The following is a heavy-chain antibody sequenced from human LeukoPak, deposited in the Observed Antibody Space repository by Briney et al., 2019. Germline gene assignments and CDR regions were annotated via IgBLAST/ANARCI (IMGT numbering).Heavy chain of an antibody. D-gene: IGHD3-16*01. CDR1: GYTFIGYY. Sequence: ASVTVSCKASGYTFIGYYMHWVRQAPGQGLEWMGWINPNGGGTNYAQKFQGRVTMTRDTSISTAYMELSRLRYDDTAVYYCARVRYRLAETYIDYWGQGTLVTVSS. J-gene: IGHJ4*02. CDR3: ARVRYRLAETYIDY. V-gene: IGHV1-2*02. CDR2: INPNGGGT.